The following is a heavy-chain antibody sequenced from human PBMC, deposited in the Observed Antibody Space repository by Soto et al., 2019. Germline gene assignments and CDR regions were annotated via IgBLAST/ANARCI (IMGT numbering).Heavy chain of an antibody. CDR1: GFTFSSYG. CDR3: ARVSGYKGMGAFDI. V-gene: IGHV3-33*01. Sequence: QVQLVESGGGVVQPGRSLRLSCAASGFTFSSYGMHWVRQAPGKGLEWVAVIWYDGSNKYYADSVKGRFTISRDNSKNTLYLQMNSLRAEDTAVYYCARVSGYKGMGAFDIWGQGTMVTVSS. J-gene: IGHJ3*02. CDR2: IWYDGSNK. D-gene: IGHD1-20*01.